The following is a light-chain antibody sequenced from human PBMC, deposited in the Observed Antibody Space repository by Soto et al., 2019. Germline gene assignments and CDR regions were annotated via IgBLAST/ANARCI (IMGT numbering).Light chain of an antibody. CDR1: QSVSSSY. CDR2: GAS. V-gene: IGKV3-20*01. Sequence: EIVMTQSPATLSVSPGERATLSCRSSQSVSSSYLAWYQQKPGQAPRLLIYGASSRATGIPDRFSGSGSGTDFTLTISRLGPEDFAVYYCQQYGSSRTFGQGPKVDIK. J-gene: IGKJ1*01. CDR3: QQYGSSRT.